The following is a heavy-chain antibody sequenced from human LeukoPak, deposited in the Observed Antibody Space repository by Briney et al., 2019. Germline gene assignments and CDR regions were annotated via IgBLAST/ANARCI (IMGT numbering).Heavy chain of an antibody. D-gene: IGHD3-3*01. J-gene: IGHJ6*02. CDR2: IYHSVRT. CDR3: ARAPVIHFRLLEWLPGGYGMDV. V-gene: IGHV4-34*01. CDR1: GGSFSGYY. Sequence: SEALSLTCVDYGGSFSGYYWSWVRQPPGKGLAWVGEIYHSVRTHYNPPLKSRAAISVDTSKTQFSLKLSSVTAADTAVYYWARAPVIHFRLLEWLPGGYGMDVWGQGTTVTASS.